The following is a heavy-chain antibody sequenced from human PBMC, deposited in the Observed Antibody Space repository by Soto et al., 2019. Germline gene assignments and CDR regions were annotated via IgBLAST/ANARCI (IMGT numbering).Heavy chain of an antibody. CDR3: ARDCSGDSCYEMAFDI. V-gene: IGHV3-53*01. CDR1: GFTVSSNY. J-gene: IGHJ3*02. Sequence: GGSLRLSCAAPGFTVSSNYMSWVRQAPGKGLEWVSVIYSGGSTYCADSVKGRFTISRDNSKNTLYLQMNSLRAEDTAVYYCARDCSGDSCYEMAFDIWGQGTMVTVSS. D-gene: IGHD2-15*01. CDR2: IYSGGST.